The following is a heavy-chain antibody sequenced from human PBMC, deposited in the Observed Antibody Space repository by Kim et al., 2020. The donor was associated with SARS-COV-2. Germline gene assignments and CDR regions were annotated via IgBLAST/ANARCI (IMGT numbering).Heavy chain of an antibody. J-gene: IGHJ4*02. CDR3: AKGGRVIVVVVAATLDY. V-gene: IGHV3-23*01. CDR2: ISGSGGST. CDR1: GFTFSSYA. D-gene: IGHD2-15*01. Sequence: GGSLRLSCAASGFTFSSYAMRWVRQAPGKGLEWVSAISGSGGSTDYADSVKGRFTIYRDNSKNTLYLQMNSLRAEDTAVYYCAKGGRVIVVVVAATLDYWGQGTLVTVSS.